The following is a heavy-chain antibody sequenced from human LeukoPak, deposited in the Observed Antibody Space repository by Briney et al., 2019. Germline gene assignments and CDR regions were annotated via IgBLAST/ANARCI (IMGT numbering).Heavy chain of an antibody. Sequence: SETLSLACTVSGGSISSGGYYWSWIRQHPGKGLEWIGYIYYSGSTYYNPSLKSRVTISVDTSKNQFSLKLSSVTAADTAVYYCAREGVANDAFDIWGQGTMVTVSS. D-gene: IGHD2-15*01. CDR3: AREGVANDAFDI. J-gene: IGHJ3*02. V-gene: IGHV4-31*03. CDR1: GGSISSGGYY. CDR2: IYYSGST.